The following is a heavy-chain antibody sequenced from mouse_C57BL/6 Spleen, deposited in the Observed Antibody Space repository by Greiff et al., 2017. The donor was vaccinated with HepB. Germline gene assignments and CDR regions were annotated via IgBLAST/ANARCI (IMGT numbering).Heavy chain of an antibody. Sequence: DVHLVESEGGLVQPGSSMKLSCTASGFTFSDYYMAWVRQVPEKGLEWVANINYDGSSTYYLDSLKSRFIISRDNAKNILYLQMSSLKSEDTATYYCAIYDYDRDYFDYWGQGTTLTVSS. CDR1: GFTFSDYY. J-gene: IGHJ2*01. CDR2: INYDGSST. D-gene: IGHD2-4*01. CDR3: AIYDYDRDYFDY. V-gene: IGHV5-16*01.